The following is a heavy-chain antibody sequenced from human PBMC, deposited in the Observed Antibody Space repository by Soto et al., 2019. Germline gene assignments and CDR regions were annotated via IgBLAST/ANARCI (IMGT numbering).Heavy chain of an antibody. Sequence: GSLRLSCAGSGYTFSTFDIHWVRQAPGKGLEWVSGIGTLSDTFYAASVQGRFTISRQNAKNSVYLQMNSLRAGDTAFYYCARGRSFSYDSTPPPMFDPWGQGTLVTVSS. CDR3: ARGRSFSYDSTPPPMFDP. V-gene: IGHV3-13*01. J-gene: IGHJ5*02. D-gene: IGHD3-10*01. CDR2: IGTLSDT. CDR1: GYTFSTFD.